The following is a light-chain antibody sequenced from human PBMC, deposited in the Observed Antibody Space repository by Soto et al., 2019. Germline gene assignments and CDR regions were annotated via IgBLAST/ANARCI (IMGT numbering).Light chain of an antibody. CDR2: AAS. CDR1: QGISNF. J-gene: IGKJ1*01. Sequence: DIQMTQSPSSLSASVGDRVSLTCRASQGISNFLAWYQQKPGKGPELLIYAASTLQSGVPSRFSGSGSGTDFTLTISSLQPEDVATYFCQKYNSAPQTFGQGTKVEIK. V-gene: IGKV1-27*01. CDR3: QKYNSAPQT.